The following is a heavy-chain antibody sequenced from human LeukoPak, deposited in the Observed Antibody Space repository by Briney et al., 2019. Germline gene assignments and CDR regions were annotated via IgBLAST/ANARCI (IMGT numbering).Heavy chain of an antibody. CDR3: ARIFRYQLVDYYALDV. Sequence: PGGSLRLSCAASGFSFSDYAMDWVRQAPGKGLEWVSAISSNSAYIFYAESVEGRFTISRDHAKSSVSLQMNSLRDDDTAVYYCARIFRYQLVDYYALDVWGQGTTVTVSS. D-gene: IGHD2-2*01. J-gene: IGHJ6*02. CDR1: GFSFSDYA. V-gene: IGHV3-21*01. CDR2: ISSNSAYI.